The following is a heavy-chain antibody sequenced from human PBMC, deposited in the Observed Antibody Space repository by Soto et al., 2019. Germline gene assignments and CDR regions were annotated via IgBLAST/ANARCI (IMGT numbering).Heavy chain of an antibody. D-gene: IGHD1-1*01. CDR3: ARGVDAGIDY. J-gene: IGHJ4*02. V-gene: IGHV1-8*02. Sequence: GASVKVSCKASGYTFNSYDINWVRQAAGQGLEWMGRMYPNSGNADYAQSFQGRVSMTRDTSISTAYMELSSLRSDDTAVYYCARGVDAGIDYWGQGTLVTVSS. CDR1: GYTFNSYD. CDR2: MYPNSGNA.